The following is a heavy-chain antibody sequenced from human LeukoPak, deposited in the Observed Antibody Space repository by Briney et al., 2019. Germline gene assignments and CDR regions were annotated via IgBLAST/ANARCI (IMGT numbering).Heavy chain of an antibody. D-gene: IGHD6-6*01. CDR3: ARGPNSNWSGLDF. Sequence: GGSLRLSCTASGFSFSGHWMHWARKLPGKGLFWFSRISPTGSTTSYADSVKGRFTVSRDNAKNTLYLQVNNLRAEDTAVYYCARGPNSNWSGLDFWGQGTLLTVSS. J-gene: IGHJ4*02. CDR2: ISPTGSTT. V-gene: IGHV3-74*01. CDR1: GFSFSGHW.